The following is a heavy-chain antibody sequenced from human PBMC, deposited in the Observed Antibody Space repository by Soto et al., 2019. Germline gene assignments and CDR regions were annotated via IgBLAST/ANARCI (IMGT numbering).Heavy chain of an antibody. V-gene: IGHV4-39*01. CDR2: IYYSGST. CDR3: ARQASRDCSGGSCYSAEYFDY. J-gene: IGHJ4*02. D-gene: IGHD2-15*01. CDR1: GGSISSSSYY. Sequence: PSETLSLTCTVSGGSISSSSYYWGWIRQPPGKGLEWIGSIYYSGSTYYNPSLKSRVTISVDTSKNQFSLKLSSVTAADTAVYYCARQASRDCSGGSCYSAEYFDYWGQGTLSPSPQ.